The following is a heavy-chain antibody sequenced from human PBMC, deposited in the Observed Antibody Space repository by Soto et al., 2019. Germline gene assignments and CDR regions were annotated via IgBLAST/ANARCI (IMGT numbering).Heavy chain of an antibody. V-gene: IGHV3-72*01. CDR1: GFTFSDHY. CDR2: IRNKANSYTT. Sequence: EVQLVESGGGLVQPGGSLRLSCAASGFTFSDHYMDCVRQAPGKGLEWVARIRNKANSYTTEYAAPVKGRFTISRDDSKNLVYLQMNSLKTEDTALYYCARSSGGYPLFDYWGQGTLVTVSS. CDR3: ARSSGGYPLFDY. J-gene: IGHJ4*02. D-gene: IGHD6-25*01.